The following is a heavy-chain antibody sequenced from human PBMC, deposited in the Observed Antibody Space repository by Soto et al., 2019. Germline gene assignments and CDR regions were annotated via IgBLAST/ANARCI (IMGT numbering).Heavy chain of an antibody. CDR2: ISAYNGNT. V-gene: IGHV1-18*01. J-gene: IGHJ6*02. CDR1: GYTFTSYG. D-gene: IGHD1-26*01. CDR3: ARYSGSYYYYYGMDV. Sequence: ASVKVSCKASGYTFTSYGISGVRQAPGQGLEWMGWISAYNGNTNYAQKLQGRVTMTTDTSTSTAYMELRSLRSDDTAVYYCARYSGSYYYYYGMDVWGQGTTVTVSS.